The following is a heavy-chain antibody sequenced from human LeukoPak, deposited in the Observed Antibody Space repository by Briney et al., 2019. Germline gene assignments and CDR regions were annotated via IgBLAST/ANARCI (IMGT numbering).Heavy chain of an antibody. D-gene: IGHD5-18*01. J-gene: IGHJ4*02. CDR1: GGSISSYY. Sequence: SETLSLTCTVSGGSISSYYWSWIRQPPGKGLEWIGYIYYSGCTNYNPSLKSRVTISVDTSKNQFSLKLSSVTAADTAVYYCARHIPDVDTAMVVDYWGQGTLVTVSS. CDR2: IYYSGCT. CDR3: ARHIPDVDTAMVVDY. V-gene: IGHV4-59*08.